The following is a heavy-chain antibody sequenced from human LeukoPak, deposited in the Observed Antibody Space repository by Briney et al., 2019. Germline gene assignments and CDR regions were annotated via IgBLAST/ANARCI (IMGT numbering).Heavy chain of an antibody. CDR3: TRGPLGGYKSALFDP. V-gene: IGHV3-21*01. CDR2: ISSSSDYI. CDR1: GFTFSTYI. Sequence: GGSLRPSCAASGFTFSTYIMNWVRQAPGRGLEWVSFISSSSDYIYYTDSVKGRFTISRDNAKNSLYLQMKSLRAEDTAFYYCTRGPLGGYKSALFDPGGQGTLVTAPS. D-gene: IGHD5-12*01. J-gene: IGHJ5*02.